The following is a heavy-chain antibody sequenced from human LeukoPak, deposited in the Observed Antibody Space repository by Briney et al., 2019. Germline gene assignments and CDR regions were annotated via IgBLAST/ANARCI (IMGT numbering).Heavy chain of an antibody. D-gene: IGHD2-21*01. J-gene: IGHJ4*02. CDR3: ARGAIPNLFDY. CDR2: ISAYNGNT. CDR1: GGTFSSYA. Sequence: ASVKVSCKASGGTFSSYAISWVRQAPGQGLEWMGWISAYNGNTNYAQKLQGRVTMTTDTSTSTAYMELRSLRSDDTAVYYCARGAIPNLFDYWGQGTLVIVSS. V-gene: IGHV1-18*01.